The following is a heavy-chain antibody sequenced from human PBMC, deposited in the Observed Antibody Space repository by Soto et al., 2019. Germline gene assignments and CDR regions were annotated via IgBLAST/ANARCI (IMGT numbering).Heavy chain of an antibody. CDR1: GFTFSSYA. J-gene: IGHJ4*02. CDR2: ISGRGGST. Sequence: GGSLRLSCAASGFTFSSYAMSWVRQAPGKGLEWVSAISGRGGSTYYADSVKGRFTISRDNSKNTLYLQMNSLRAEDTAVYYCAKDRRRLRLGELSPGFYWGQGTLVTVSS. CDR3: AKDRRRLRLGELSPGFY. D-gene: IGHD3-16*02. V-gene: IGHV3-23*01.